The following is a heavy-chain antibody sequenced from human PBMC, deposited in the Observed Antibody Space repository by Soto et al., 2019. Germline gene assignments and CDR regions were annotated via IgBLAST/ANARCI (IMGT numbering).Heavy chain of an antibody. CDR1: GFTFNNFW. Sequence: GGSLRLSCAASGFTFNNFWMSWVRQAPGKGLEWVANIHEDGGAKYYVESVKGRFTISRDNARNSLYLQMNSLRLEDTAIYYCARDSFGGYYAYWGQGTLVTVSS. CDR3: ARDSFGGYYAY. J-gene: IGHJ4*02. CDR2: IHEDGGAK. D-gene: IGHD3-3*01. V-gene: IGHV3-7*01.